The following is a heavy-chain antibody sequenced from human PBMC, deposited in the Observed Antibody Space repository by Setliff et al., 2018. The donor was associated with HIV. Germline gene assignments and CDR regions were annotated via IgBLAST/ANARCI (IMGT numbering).Heavy chain of an antibody. Sequence: WASVKVSCKASGYTFISYDINWVRQATGQGLEWMGWINPNSNDIAYAQKLQGRVTMTRNTSIATAYMELSNLRSEDTAVYYCARGRSRAKDAFDIWGQGTMVTVSS. CDR2: INPNSNDI. V-gene: IGHV1-8*01. CDR3: ARGRSRAKDAFDI. CDR1: GYTFISYD. D-gene: IGHD6-13*01. J-gene: IGHJ3*02.